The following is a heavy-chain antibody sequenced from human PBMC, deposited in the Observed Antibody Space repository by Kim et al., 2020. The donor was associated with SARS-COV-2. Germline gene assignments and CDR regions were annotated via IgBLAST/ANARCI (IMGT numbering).Heavy chain of an antibody. Sequence: SETLSLTCTVSGGSISSGGYYWSWIRQHPGKGLEWIGYIYYSGSTYYNPSLKSRVTISVDTSKNQFSLKLSSVTAADTAVYYCAREDDSSGYVDYWGQGTLVTVSS. CDR2: IYYSGST. V-gene: IGHV4-31*03. CDR1: GGSISSGGYY. J-gene: IGHJ4*02. CDR3: AREDDSSGYVDY. D-gene: IGHD3-22*01.